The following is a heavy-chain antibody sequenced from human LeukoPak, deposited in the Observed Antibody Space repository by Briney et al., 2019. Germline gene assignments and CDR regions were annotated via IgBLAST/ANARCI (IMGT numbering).Heavy chain of an antibody. CDR1: GGSFSGYY. D-gene: IGHD3-10*01. CDR3: ARDSPYYYGSGSATYYMDV. V-gene: IGHV4-34*01. CDR2: INHSGST. J-gene: IGHJ6*03. Sequence: ETLSLTCAVYGGSFSGYYWSWIRQPPGKGLEWIGEINHSGSTNYNPSLKSRVTISVDTSKNQFSLKLSSVTAADTAVYYCARDSPYYYGSGSATYYMDVWGKGTTVTISS.